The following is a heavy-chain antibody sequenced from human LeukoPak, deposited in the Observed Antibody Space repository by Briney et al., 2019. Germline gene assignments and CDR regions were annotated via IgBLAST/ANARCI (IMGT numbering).Heavy chain of an antibody. J-gene: IGHJ1*01. CDR1: GGTFCSYA. D-gene: IGHD2-2*01. CDR3: ARDGSTSLLFQH. Sequence: SVKVSCKASGGTFCSYAISWVRQAPGQGLEWMGGIIPIFGTANYAQKFQGRVTITADESTSTAYMELSSLRSEDTAVYYCARDGSTSLLFQHWGQGTLVTVSS. V-gene: IGHV1-69*13. CDR2: IIPIFGTA.